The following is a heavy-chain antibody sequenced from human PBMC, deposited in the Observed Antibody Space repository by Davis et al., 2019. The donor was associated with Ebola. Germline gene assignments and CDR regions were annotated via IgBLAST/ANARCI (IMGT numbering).Heavy chain of an antibody. CDR1: GGSITSSDYY. Sequence: MPSETLSLTCTVSGGSITSSDYYWGWVRQSPGKGLEWIGTFYYSGITFYNPSLKSRITVSVDPSKNQFSLRLSSVTAADTAVYYCARSHSDWLLPFDYWGQGTLATVSS. CDR3: ARSHSDWLLPFDY. V-gene: IGHV4-39*07. CDR2: FYYSGIT. J-gene: IGHJ4*02. D-gene: IGHD3-9*01.